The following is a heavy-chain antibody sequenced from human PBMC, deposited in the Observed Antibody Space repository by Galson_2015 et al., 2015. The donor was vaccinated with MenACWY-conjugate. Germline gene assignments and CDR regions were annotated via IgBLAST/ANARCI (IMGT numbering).Heavy chain of an antibody. J-gene: IGHJ5*02. CDR1: GGSISSSSYY. Sequence: SETLSLTCTVTGGSISSSSYYWGWIRQPPGKGLEWIGSIYYSGSTYYNPSLKSRVTISVDTSKNQFSLKLSSVTAADTAVYYCARSSGDGSSGWFDPWGQGTLVTVSS. D-gene: IGHD6-6*01. V-gene: IGHV4-39*01. CDR3: ARSSGDGSSGWFDP. CDR2: IYYSGST.